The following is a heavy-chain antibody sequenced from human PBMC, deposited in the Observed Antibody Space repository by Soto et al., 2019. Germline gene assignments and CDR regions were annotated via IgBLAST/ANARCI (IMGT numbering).Heavy chain of an antibody. J-gene: IGHJ4*02. CDR3: AKFIRNSWNFDY. D-gene: IGHD1-26*01. CDR2: IRTSGDTT. Sequence: EVQLLESGGGLVQPGGSLTLSCAASGFTFGSYAMSWVRQAPGKGLEWVSAIRTSGDTTYYADSVKGRFTISRDSSTLYLQMNSLRVEDTAVYYCAKFIRNSWNFDYWGQGALVTVSS. V-gene: IGHV3-23*01. CDR1: GFTFGSYA.